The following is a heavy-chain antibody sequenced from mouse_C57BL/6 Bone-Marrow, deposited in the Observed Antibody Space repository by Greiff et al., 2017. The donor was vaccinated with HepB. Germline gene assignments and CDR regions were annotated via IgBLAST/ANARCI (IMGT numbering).Heavy chain of an antibody. CDR2: IDPETGGT. V-gene: IGHV1-15*01. CDR1: GYTFTDYE. CDR3: TGDDSLYYYAMDY. Sequence: VQLQQSGAELVRPGASVTLSCKASGYTFTDYEMHWVKQTPVHGLEWIGAIDPETGGTAYNQKFKGKAILTADKSSSTAYMELRSLTSEDSAVYDCTGDDSLYYYAMDYWGQGTSVTVSS. J-gene: IGHJ4*01. D-gene: IGHD2-4*01.